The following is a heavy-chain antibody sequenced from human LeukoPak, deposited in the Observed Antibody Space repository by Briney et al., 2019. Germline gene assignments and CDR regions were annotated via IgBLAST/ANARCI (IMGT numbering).Heavy chain of an antibody. D-gene: IGHD3-3*01. Sequence: GGSLRLSCAASGFTFSSYGMHWVRQAPGKGLEWVAVIWYDGSNKYYADSVKARFTISRDNSKNTLYLQMNSLRAEDTAVYYCARVVDFWSGYFGPGDYWGQGTLVTVSS. V-gene: IGHV3-33*01. CDR3: ARVVDFWSGYFGPGDY. J-gene: IGHJ4*02. CDR2: IWYDGSNK. CDR1: GFTFSSYG.